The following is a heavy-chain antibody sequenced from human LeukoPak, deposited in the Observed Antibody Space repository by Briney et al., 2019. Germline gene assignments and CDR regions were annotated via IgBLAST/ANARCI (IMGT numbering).Heavy chain of an antibody. J-gene: IGHJ4*02. CDR3: ATLGYCSSTSCYDFDY. CDR1: GYSFTSYW. CDR2: IYPGDSDT. Sequence: GESLKISCKGSGYSFTSYWIGWVRQMPGKGLEWMGIIYPGDSDTRYSSSFQGQVTISADKSISTAYLQWSSLKASDTAMYYCATLGYCSSTSCYDFDYWGQGTLVTVSS. V-gene: IGHV5-51*01. D-gene: IGHD2-2*01.